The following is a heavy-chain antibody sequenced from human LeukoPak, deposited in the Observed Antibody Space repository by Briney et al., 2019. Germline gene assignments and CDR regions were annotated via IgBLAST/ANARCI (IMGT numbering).Heavy chain of an antibody. CDR2: INPNSGGT. V-gene: IGHV1-2*02. CDR3: AREEEMVYGDFDY. D-gene: IGHD2-8*01. Sequence: RASVKVSCKASGYTFTGYYMHWVRQAPGQGLEWMGWINPNSGGTNYAQKFQGRVTMTRDTSISTAYMELSRLRSDDTAVYYCAREEEMVYGDFDYWGQGTLVTVSS. J-gene: IGHJ4*02. CDR1: GYTFTGYY.